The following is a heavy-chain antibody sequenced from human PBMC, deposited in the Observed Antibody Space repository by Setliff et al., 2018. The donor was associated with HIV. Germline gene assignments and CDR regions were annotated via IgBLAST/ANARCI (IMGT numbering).Heavy chain of an antibody. CDR1: GFTFSSFA. CDR3: AKGVKRLAP. Sequence: PGESLKISCAASGFTFSSFAMTWVRQAPGKGLEWVSVMNSDGGTYYADSVKGRFTISRDNSINILYLHMNNLIAEDTAVYYCAKGVKRLAPWGRGTLVTVSS. D-gene: IGHD2-21*01. CDR2: MNSDGGT. V-gene: IGHV3-23*01. J-gene: IGHJ5*02.